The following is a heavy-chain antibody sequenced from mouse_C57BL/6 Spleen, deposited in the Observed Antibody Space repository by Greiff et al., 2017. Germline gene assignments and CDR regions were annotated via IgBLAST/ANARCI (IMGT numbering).Heavy chain of an antibody. CDR1: GYAFTNYL. J-gene: IGHJ2*01. D-gene: IGHD1-1*01. V-gene: IGHV1-54*01. Sequence: QVQLQQSGAELVRPGTSVKVSCKASGYAFTNYLIEWVKQRPGQGLEWIGVINPGSGGTNYNEKFKGKATLTADKSSSTAYMQLSSLTSEDSAVYFCARWDYYGSSYDYWCQGTTLTVSS. CDR2: INPGSGGT. CDR3: ARWDYYGSSYDY.